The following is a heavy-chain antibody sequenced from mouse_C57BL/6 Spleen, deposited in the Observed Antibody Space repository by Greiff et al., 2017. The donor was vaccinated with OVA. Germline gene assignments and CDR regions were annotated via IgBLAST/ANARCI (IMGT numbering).Heavy chain of an antibody. CDR1: GYTFTSYW. CDR3: ASDSNYYAMDY. CDR2: INPSNGGT. V-gene: IGHV1-53*01. J-gene: IGHJ4*01. Sequence: QVHVKQPGTELVKPGASVKLSCKASGYTFTSYWMHWVKQRPGQGLEWIGNINPSNGGTNYNEKFKSKATLTVDKSSSTAYMQLSSLTSEDSAVYYCASDSNYYAMDYWGQGTSVTVSS. D-gene: IGHD2-5*01.